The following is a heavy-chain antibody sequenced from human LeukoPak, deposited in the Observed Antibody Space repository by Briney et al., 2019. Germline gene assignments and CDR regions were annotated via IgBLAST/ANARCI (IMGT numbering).Heavy chain of an antibody. CDR3: ARDTWYYYDSSGYNTFDI. V-gene: IGHV1-18*01. CDR2: ISAFNGNT. CDR1: GYTFTSYG. D-gene: IGHD3-22*01. Sequence: GASVKVSCKASGYTFTSYGISWVRQAPGQGLEWMGWISAFNGNTNYAQKLQGRVTMTTDTSTSTAYMELRSLRSDDTAVYYCARDTWYYYDSSGYNTFDIWGQGTMVTVSS. J-gene: IGHJ3*02.